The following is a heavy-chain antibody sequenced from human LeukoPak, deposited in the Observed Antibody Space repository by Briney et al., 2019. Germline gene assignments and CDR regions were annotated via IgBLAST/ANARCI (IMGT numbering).Heavy chain of an antibody. Sequence: ASVKVSCKASGYTFTGYYMHWVRQAPGQGLEWMGWINPNSGGTNYAQKFQGRVTMTRDTSISTAYMELSRLRSDDTAVYYCARVPVYGSGSYYPDYWGQGTLVTVSS. J-gene: IGHJ4*02. V-gene: IGHV1-2*02. CDR2: INPNSGGT. CDR1: GYTFTGYY. D-gene: IGHD3-10*01. CDR3: ARVPVYGSGSYYPDY.